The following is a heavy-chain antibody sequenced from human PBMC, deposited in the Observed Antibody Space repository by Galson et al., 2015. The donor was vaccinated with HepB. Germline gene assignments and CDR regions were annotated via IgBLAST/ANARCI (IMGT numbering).Heavy chain of an antibody. J-gene: IGHJ3*02. Sequence: SVKVSCKASGYTFTSYYMHWVRQAPGQGLEWMGIINPSGGSTSYAQKFQGRVTMTRDTSTSTVYMELSSLRSEDTAVYYCARDSPYYDILTGYYKHDAFDIWGQGTMVTVSS. V-gene: IGHV1-46*03. D-gene: IGHD3-9*01. CDR1: GYTFTSYY. CDR3: ARDSPYYDILTGYYKHDAFDI. CDR2: INPSGGST.